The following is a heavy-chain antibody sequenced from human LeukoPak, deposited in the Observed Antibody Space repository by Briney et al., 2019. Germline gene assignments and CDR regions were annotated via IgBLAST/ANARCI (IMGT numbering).Heavy chain of an antibody. J-gene: IGHJ4*02. V-gene: IGHV1-2*02. D-gene: IGHD2-2*01. CDR1: GYTFTGYY. Sequence: GASVKVSCKASGYTFTGYYMHWVRQAPGQGLEWMGSINPNSGGTNYAQKFQGRVTMTRDTSISTAYMELSRLRSDDTAVYYCARALARDIVVVPAALDYWGQGTLVTVSS. CDR2: INPNSGGT. CDR3: ARALARDIVVVPAALDY.